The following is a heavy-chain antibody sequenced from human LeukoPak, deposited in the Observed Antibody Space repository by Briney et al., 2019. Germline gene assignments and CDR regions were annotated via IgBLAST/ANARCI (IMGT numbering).Heavy chain of an antibody. CDR2: IKSKTDGGTT. CDR3: TTDIEEGSYYSDYYYYMDV. D-gene: IGHD1-26*01. J-gene: IGHJ6*03. V-gene: IGHV3-15*01. Sequence: MTGGSLRLSCAASGFTFSNAWMSWVRQAPGKGLEWVGRIKSKTDGGTTDYAAPVKGRFTISRDDSKNTLYLQMNSLKTKDTAVYYCTTDIEEGSYYSDYYYYMDVWGKGTTVTVSS. CDR1: GFTFSNAW.